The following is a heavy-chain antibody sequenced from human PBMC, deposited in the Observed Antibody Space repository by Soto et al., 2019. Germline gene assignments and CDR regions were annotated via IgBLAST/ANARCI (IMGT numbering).Heavy chain of an antibody. D-gene: IGHD4-4*01. CDR3: ATATVTTGPPFDY. CDR1: GFTISSYG. Sequence: QVQLVESGGGVVQPGRSLRLSCAASGFTISSYGMHWVRQAPGKGLEWVAVISYDGSNKYYADSVKGRFTISRDNSKNTLYLQMNSLRAEDTAVYYCATATVTTGPPFDYWGQGTLVTVSS. CDR2: ISYDGSNK. V-gene: IGHV3-30*03. J-gene: IGHJ4*02.